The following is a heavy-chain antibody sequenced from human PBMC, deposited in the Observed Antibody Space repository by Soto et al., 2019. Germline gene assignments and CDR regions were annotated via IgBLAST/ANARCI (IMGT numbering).Heavy chain of an antibody. V-gene: IGHV4-31*03. CDR2: TYHTGST. Sequence: VHLQESGPGLVKPSQTLSLTCTVSGGSISVGVYYWNWIRQLPGKGPEWIGYTYHTGSTYYNPSLESRVTISVDPSKNQFSLRLSSVTAADTAVYYCARIGNPDASLYFDYWGQGTLVTVSS. CDR3: ARIGNPDASLYFDY. CDR1: GGSISVGVYY. J-gene: IGHJ4*02. D-gene: IGHD2-2*01.